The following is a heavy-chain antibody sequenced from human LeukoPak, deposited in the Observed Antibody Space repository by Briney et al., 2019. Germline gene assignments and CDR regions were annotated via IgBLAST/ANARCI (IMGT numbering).Heavy chain of an antibody. J-gene: IGHJ4*02. Sequence: PGGSLRLSCAAPGFTFSSYAMSWVRQAPGKGLEWVSAISGSGGSTYYADSVKGRFTISRDNSKNTLYLQLNSLRAEDTAIYYCAKRAVAAASTDWFDYWGQGTLVTVSS. CDR3: AKRAVAAASTDWFDY. CDR1: GFTFSSYA. D-gene: IGHD2-2*01. V-gene: IGHV3-23*01. CDR2: ISGSGGST.